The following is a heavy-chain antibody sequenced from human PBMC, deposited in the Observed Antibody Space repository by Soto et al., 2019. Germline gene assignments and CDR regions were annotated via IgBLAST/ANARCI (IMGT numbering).Heavy chain of an antibody. J-gene: IGHJ4*02. CDR1: GFTFSSYS. CDR3: ARGLHLGDLSCGN. CDR2: ISSSSSYI. Sequence: EVQLVESGGGLVKPGGSLRLSCAASGFTFSSYSMNWVRQAPGKGLEWVSSISSSSSYIYYADSVKGRFTISRDNAKNSHYLQMNSLGAEDTAVYYGARGLHLGDLSCGNWGQGTLVTVAS. V-gene: IGHV3-21*01. D-gene: IGHD3-16*02.